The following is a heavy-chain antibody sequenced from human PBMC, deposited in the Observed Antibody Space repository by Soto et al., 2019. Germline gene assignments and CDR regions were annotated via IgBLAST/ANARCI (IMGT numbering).Heavy chain of an antibody. Sequence: QVQLVQSGPEMTKPGASVKLSCKASGYTFTTYSMHWVRQAPGQRLEWMGWIHAGNGNTEHSQKFQGRVTITRDTSASTAYLELGSLRSEDTAVYYCARAACSSTSCYNYYAYGMDVWGQGTAVTVS. CDR2: IHAGNGNT. CDR3: ARAACSSTSCYNYYAYGMDV. V-gene: IGHV1-3*01. D-gene: IGHD2-2*01. CDR1: GYTFTTYS. J-gene: IGHJ6*02.